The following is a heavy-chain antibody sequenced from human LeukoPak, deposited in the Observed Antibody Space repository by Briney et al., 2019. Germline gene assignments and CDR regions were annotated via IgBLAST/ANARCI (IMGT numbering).Heavy chain of an antibody. CDR3: ARQPTTVLRYFDWSTYYYYYGMDV. V-gene: IGHV1-2*02. CDR1: GYTFTGYY. CDR2: INPNSGGT. J-gene: IGHJ6*02. Sequence: ASVKVSCKASGYTFTGYYMHWVRQAPGQGLEWMGWINPNSGGTNYAQKFQGRVTMTRDTSISTAYMELRSLRSDDTAVYYCARQPTTVLRYFDWSTYYYYYGMDVWGQGTTVTVSS. D-gene: IGHD3-9*01.